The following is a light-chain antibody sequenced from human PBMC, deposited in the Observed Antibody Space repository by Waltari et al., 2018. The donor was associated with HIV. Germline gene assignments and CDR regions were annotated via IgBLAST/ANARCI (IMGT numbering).Light chain of an antibody. J-gene: IGKJ4*01. V-gene: IGKV1-33*01. CDR2: DAS. CDR1: QDINNF. CDR3: QQYDNLPPRLT. Sequence: DIQMTQSPSSLSASVGDRVTITCQASQDINNFLNWYQQKPGKAPKLLIYDASNLETGVPSRFSGRGSGTDFTCTISSLRPEDFATYYCQQYDNLPPRLTFGGGTKVEIK.